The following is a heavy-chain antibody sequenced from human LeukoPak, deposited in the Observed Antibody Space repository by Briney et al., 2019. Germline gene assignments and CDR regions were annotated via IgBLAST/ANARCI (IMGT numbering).Heavy chain of an antibody. Sequence: GRSLRLSCAASGFTFSSYAMHWVRQAPGKGLEWVAVISYDGSNKYYADSVKGRFTISRDNSKNTLYLQMNSLRAEDTAVYYCARDMRAAGNYFDYWGQGTLATVSS. D-gene: IGHD6-13*01. V-gene: IGHV3-30-3*01. CDR2: ISYDGSNK. J-gene: IGHJ4*02. CDR3: ARDMRAAGNYFDY. CDR1: GFTFSSYA.